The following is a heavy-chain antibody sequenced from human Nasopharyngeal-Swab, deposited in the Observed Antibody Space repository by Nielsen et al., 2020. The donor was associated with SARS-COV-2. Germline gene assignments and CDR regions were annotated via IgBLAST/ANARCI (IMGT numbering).Heavy chain of an antibody. CDR2: INEDGSDK. V-gene: IGHV3-7*01. J-gene: IGHJ4*02. D-gene: IGHD3-16*01. CDR3: AASRGTAVDYFDY. Sequence: GESLKISCVASEFTISSFSMTWVRQAPGKGLEWVADINEDGSDKYYVDSVKGRFTISRDNAKTSLFLQLNGLRAEDSAVYYCAASRGTAVDYFDYWGQGTLVTVSS. CDR1: EFTISSFS.